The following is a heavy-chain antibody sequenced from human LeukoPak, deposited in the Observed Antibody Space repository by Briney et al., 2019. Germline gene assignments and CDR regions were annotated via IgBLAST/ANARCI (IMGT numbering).Heavy chain of an antibody. V-gene: IGHV4-39*01. J-gene: IGHJ4*02. CDR1: GGSISSSSDY. CDR2: IYYSGNT. Sequence: SETLSLTCTVSGGSISSSSDYWGWIRQPPGKGLEWIGSIYYSGNTYDNPSLKSRVTISVDTSKNQFSLKLSSVTSADTAVYYCARRYSGYGHWGQGTLVTVSS. CDR3: ARRYSGYGH. D-gene: IGHD5-12*01.